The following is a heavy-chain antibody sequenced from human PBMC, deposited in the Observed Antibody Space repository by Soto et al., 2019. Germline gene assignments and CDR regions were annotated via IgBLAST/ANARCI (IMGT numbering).Heavy chain of an antibody. D-gene: IGHD2-15*01. CDR2: ISGSGGST. CDR1: GFTFSSYA. CDR3: ATLPRGYCSGGSCYSRRDY. V-gene: IGHV3-23*01. Sequence: GGSLRLSCAASGFTFSSYAMSWVRQAPGKGLEWVSAISGSGGSTYYADSVKGRFTISRDNSKNTLYLQMNSLRAEDTAVYYCATLPRGYCSGGSCYSRRDYWGQGTLVTVSS. J-gene: IGHJ4*02.